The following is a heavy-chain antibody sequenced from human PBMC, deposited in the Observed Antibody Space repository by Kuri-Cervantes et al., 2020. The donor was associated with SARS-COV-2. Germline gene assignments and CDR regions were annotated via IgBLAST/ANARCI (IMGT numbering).Heavy chain of an antibody. CDR1: GFTFSSYT. Sequence: GGSLRLSCAASGFTFSSYTMSWVRQAPGKGLEWVSVASGSGATTYYADSLKGRFTISRDNSKNTLYLQMNSLRAEDTAVYYCASKYGMDVWGQGTTVTVSS. CDR2: ASGSGATT. J-gene: IGHJ6*02. V-gene: IGHV3-23*01. CDR3: ASKYGMDV.